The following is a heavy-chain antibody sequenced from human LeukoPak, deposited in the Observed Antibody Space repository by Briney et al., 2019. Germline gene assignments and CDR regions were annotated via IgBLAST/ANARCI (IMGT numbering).Heavy chain of an antibody. CDR2: IIPIFGIP. CDR3: GLSGNYYYYYMDV. V-gene: IGHV1-69*01. Sequence: ASVKVSCKASGGTFSSYAISWVRQAPGQGLEWMGGIIPIFGIPDSAQKFQGRLTITADESTTTAYVELSSLRSDDTAIYYCGLSGNYYYYYMDVWGKGTTVTISS. J-gene: IGHJ6*03. D-gene: IGHD6-25*01. CDR1: GGTFSSYA.